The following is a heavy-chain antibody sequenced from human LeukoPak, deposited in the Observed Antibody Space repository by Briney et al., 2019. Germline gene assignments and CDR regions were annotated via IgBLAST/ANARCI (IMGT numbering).Heavy chain of an antibody. V-gene: IGHV1-18*01. Sequence: GPSWKSSCRAFGKPFTSLGTSWFDRPPDKGLEWMGWISAYNGNTNYAQKLQGRVTMTTDTSTSTAYMELRSLRSDDTAVYYCARASRGGYMDVWGKGTTVTVSS. CDR2: ISAYNGNT. J-gene: IGHJ6*03. CDR1: GKPFTSLG. CDR3: ARASRGGYMDV. D-gene: IGHD3-10*01.